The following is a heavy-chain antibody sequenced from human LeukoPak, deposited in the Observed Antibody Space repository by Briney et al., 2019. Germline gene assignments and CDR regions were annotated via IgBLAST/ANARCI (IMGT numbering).Heavy chain of an antibody. CDR1: SGSISSGDYY. D-gene: IGHD3-22*01. CDR3: ARAVGYYYDSSGYLY. V-gene: IGHV4-30-4*08. CDR2: IYYSGST. Sequence: PSQTLSLTCTVSSGSISSGDYYWSWIRQPPGKGLEWIGYIYYSGSTYYNPSLKSRVTISVDTSKNQFSLKLSSVTAADTAVYYCARAVGYYYDSSGYLYWGLGALVTVSS. J-gene: IGHJ4*02.